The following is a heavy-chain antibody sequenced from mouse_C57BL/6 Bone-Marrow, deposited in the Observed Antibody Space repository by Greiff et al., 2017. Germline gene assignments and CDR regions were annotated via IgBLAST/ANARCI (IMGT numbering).Heavy chain of an antibody. J-gene: IGHJ2*01. Sequence: EVQLQESGPGLVKPSQSLSLTCSVTGYSITSGYYWNWIRQFPGNKLEWMGYISYDGSNNYNPSLKNRISITRDTSKNQFFLKLNSVTTEDTATYYCALLRPPYYFDYWGQGTTLTVSS. D-gene: IGHD1-2*01. V-gene: IGHV3-6*01. CDR2: ISYDGSN. CDR1: GYSITSGYY. CDR3: ALLRPPYYFDY.